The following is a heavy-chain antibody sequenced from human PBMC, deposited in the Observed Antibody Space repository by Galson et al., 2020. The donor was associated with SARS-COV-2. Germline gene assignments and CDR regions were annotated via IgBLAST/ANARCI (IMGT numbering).Heavy chain of an antibody. CDR3: VREDIVVVVAATPLDY. D-gene: IGHD2-15*01. CDR2: ISGSGTTI. Sequence: SMRLSCAASGFPFSDYAMNWVRQAPGKGLEWISYISGSGTTIYYADSVKDRMTVSRDNAKKSLFLQMNSLRTEDTAVYYCVREDIVVVVAATPLDYWGPGTLVTVSS. V-gene: IGHV3-48*01. J-gene: IGHJ4*02. CDR1: GFPFSDYA.